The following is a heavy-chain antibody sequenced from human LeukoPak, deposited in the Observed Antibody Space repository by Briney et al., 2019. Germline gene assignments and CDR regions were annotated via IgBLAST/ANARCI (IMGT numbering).Heavy chain of an antibody. CDR2: ISGSGGST. J-gene: IGHJ3*02. V-gene: IGHV3-23*01. CDR3: AKVPVFSLTISEVVTDDAFDI. Sequence: GGSLRLSCAASGFIFSSYAMSWVRQAPGKGLEWVSAISGSGGSTYYADSVKGRFTISRDNSKNTLYLQMNSLRAEDTAVCYCAKVPVFSLTISEVVTDDAFDIWGQGTIVTVSS. CDR1: GFIFSSYA. D-gene: IGHD3-3*01.